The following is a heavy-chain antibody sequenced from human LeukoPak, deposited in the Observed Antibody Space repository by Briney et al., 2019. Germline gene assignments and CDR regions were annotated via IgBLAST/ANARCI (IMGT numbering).Heavy chain of an antibody. CDR1: GGSFSGYY. J-gene: IGHJ4*02. Sequence: SETLSLTCAVYGGSFSGYYWSWIRQPSGKGLEWIGEINHSGSTNYNPSLKSRVTISVDTSKNQLSLKLSSVTAADTAVYYCARGPSLIYWGQGTLVTVSS. CDR2: INHSGST. V-gene: IGHV4-34*01. CDR3: ARGPSLIY.